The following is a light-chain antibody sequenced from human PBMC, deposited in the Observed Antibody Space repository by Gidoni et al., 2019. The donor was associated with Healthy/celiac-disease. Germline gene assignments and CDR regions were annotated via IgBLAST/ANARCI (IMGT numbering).Light chain of an antibody. CDR2: DAS. CDR1: QSVSSY. CDR3: QQRSNWPPMYT. V-gene: IGKV3-11*01. J-gene: IGKJ2*01. Sequence: EIVLTQPPATLSLSPGKRATLSCRASQSVSSYLAWYQQKPGQAPRLLIYDASNRATGIPARFSGSGSGTDFTLTISSLEPEDFAVYYCQQRSNWPPMYTFGQGTKLEIK.